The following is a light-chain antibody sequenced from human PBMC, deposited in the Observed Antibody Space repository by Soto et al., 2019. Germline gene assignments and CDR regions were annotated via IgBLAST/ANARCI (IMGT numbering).Light chain of an antibody. CDR1: QGISSY. CDR2: AAS. CDR3: QQLNSYPLT. Sequence: DIQLTQSPSFLSASVGDRVTITCRASQGISSYLAWFQQKPGKAPKVLIYAASILQDGVPSRFSGSASGTEFTLTISSLQPEDCATYYCQQLNSYPLTFGGGTKVEIK. J-gene: IGKJ4*01. V-gene: IGKV1-9*01.